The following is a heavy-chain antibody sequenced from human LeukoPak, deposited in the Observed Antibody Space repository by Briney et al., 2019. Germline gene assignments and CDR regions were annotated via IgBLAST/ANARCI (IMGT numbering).Heavy chain of an antibody. V-gene: IGHV4-59*01. Sequence: PSETLSLTCTVSGGSINSYYWSWIRQPPGKGLEWIGYIYYSGSTNYNPSLKSRVTISVDTSKNQFSLKLSSVTAADTAVYYCARTFSSWSYYYGMDVWGQGTTVTVSS. CDR3: ARTFSSWSYYYGMDV. J-gene: IGHJ6*02. CDR1: GGSINSYY. D-gene: IGHD6-13*01. CDR2: IYYSGST.